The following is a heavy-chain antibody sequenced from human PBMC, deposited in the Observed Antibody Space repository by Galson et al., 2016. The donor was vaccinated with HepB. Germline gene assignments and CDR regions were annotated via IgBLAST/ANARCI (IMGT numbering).Heavy chain of an antibody. CDR3: ASVDYTDEGINV. CDR1: GFTFNDYW. CDR2: LSPDGTDK. Sequence: SLRLSCAASGFTFNDYWMTWVRQAPGKGLEWVANLSPDGTDKRYAGSVKGRFTISRDNPNNSVFLQMSSLRAEDTALYYCASVDYTDEGINVWGQGTTVTVSS. V-gene: IGHV3-7*01. J-gene: IGHJ6*02. D-gene: IGHD4-11*01.